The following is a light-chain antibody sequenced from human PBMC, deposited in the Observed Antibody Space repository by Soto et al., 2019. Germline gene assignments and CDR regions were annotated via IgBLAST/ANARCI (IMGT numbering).Light chain of an antibody. Sequence: QSALTQPASVSGSPGQSITISCTGTSSDVGGFKYVSWYQQHPGKAPKLMIYEVSNRPSGVSNRFSGSKSGNTASLTISGLQAEDEADYYCRSYTSSSPKVFGTGTKLTVL. CDR1: SSDVGGFKY. V-gene: IGLV2-14*01. CDR2: EVS. J-gene: IGLJ1*01. CDR3: RSYTSSSPKV.